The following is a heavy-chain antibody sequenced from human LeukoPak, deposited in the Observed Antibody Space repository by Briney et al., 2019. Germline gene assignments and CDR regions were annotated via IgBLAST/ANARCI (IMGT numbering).Heavy chain of an antibody. Sequence: SGGSLRLSCAASGFTFSSYSMNWVRQAPGKGLEWVSSISSSSSYIYYADSVKGRFTISRDNAKNSLYLQMNSLRAEDTVVYYCARGLYGGADYWGQGTLVTVSS. V-gene: IGHV3-21*01. CDR1: GFTFSSYS. CDR2: ISSSSSYI. J-gene: IGHJ4*02. D-gene: IGHD4/OR15-4a*01. CDR3: ARGLYGGADY.